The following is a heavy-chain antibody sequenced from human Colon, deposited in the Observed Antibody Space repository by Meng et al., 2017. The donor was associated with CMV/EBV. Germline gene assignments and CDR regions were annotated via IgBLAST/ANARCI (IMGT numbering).Heavy chain of an antibody. CDR1: GYTFTSNA. Sequence: VQLVQSGAEVKKPGASVKVSCKASGYTFTSNAINWVRQATGQGLEWMGWMKPNSGDTGDAPNFQGRITMTRNAPINTAYMELRNLTNEDTAIYYCARGIPDFWGQGTLVTVSS. CDR3: ARGIPDF. CDR2: MKPNSGDT. J-gene: IGHJ4*02. V-gene: IGHV1-8*01.